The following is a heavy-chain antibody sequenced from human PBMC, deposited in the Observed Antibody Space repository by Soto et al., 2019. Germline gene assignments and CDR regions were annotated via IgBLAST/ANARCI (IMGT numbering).Heavy chain of an antibody. V-gene: IGHV3-74*01. CDR3: ARDIDSSG. CDR2: INSDGTST. D-gene: IGHD3-22*01. J-gene: IGHJ4*02. Sequence: EVQLVESGGGLVQPGGSLRLSCAASGFPFSTNWMHWVRQAPGKGLVWVSRINSDGTSTNDADSVKGRFTISRDNAKNTLYLQMNSLRGEDTAMYYCARDIDSSGWGQGTLVTVSS. CDR1: GFPFSTNW.